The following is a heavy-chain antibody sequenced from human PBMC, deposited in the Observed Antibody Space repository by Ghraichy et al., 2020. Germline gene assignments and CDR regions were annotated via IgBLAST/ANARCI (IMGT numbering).Heavy chain of an antibody. CDR1: GFTVSTNY. J-gene: IGHJ6*02. CDR2: IYSGGVT. V-gene: IGHV3-53*01. CDR3: SRPEGRSDGMDV. D-gene: IGHD3-3*01. Sequence: GALRLSCTASGFTVSTNYMTWVRQAPGKGLEWVSTIYSGGVTNYADSVKGRFTISRDNSKNTVFLQVSSLRGEDTAVYYCSRPEGRSDGMDVWGQGTTVTVS.